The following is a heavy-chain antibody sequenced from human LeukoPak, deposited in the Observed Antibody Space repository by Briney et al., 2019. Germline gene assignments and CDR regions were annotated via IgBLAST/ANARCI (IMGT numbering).Heavy chain of an antibody. CDR2: ISGSGGST. V-gene: IGHV3-23*01. Sequence: PGGSLRLSCEAAGFTFITYGMSWVRQAPGKGLEWVSAISGSGGSTYYADSVKGRFTISRDNSKNTLYLQMNSLRAEDTAVYYCAKGVYGDKKLDPSFDYSGQGSLVTVSS. CDR3: AKGVYGDKKLDPSFDY. J-gene: IGHJ4*02. D-gene: IGHD4-17*01. CDR1: GFTFITYG.